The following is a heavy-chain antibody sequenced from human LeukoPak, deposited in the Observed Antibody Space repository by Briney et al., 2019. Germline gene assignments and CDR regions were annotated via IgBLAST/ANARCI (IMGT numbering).Heavy chain of an antibody. CDR1: GFTFDDYG. CDR3: ARVGAQTGYYFDN. J-gene: IGHJ4*02. CDR2: INLNGGST. Sequence: GGSLRLSCAASGFTFDDYGMSWVRQAPGKGLEWVSGINLNGGSTGYIDSVKGRFIISRDNAKTSLYLQMNSLRAEDTAFYYCARVGAQTGYYFDNWGQGTLVTASS. V-gene: IGHV3-20*04. D-gene: IGHD1-26*01.